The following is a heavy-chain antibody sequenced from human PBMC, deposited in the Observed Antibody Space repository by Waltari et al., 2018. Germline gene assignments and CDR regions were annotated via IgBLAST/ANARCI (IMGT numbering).Heavy chain of an antibody. J-gene: IGHJ6*02. V-gene: IGHV3-33*01. CDR2: LRYDVRIK. D-gene: IGHD3-10*01. Sequence: QEQLVESGGGVVQPGGSLRLSCAASGFTLSNRDMNWVIQAPGKGLAWLAVLRYDVRIKKDGDSVKGRFTISKDNSKNTLDLQMNSLRVEDTAVYYCARDRSSDFYYGMDVWGQGTTVTVSS. CDR3: ARDRSSDFYYGMDV. CDR1: GFTLSNRD.